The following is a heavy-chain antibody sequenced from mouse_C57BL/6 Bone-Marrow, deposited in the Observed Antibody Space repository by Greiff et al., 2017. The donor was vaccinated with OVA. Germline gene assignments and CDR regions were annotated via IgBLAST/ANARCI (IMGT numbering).Heavy chain of an antibody. J-gene: IGHJ2*01. V-gene: IGHV1-61*01. Sequence: VQLQQPGAELVRPGSSVKLSCKASGYTFTSYWMDWVKQRPGQGLEWIGNIYPSDSETHYNQKFKDKATLTVDKSSSTAYMQLSSLTSEDSAVYYCASGLSFDYWGQGTTLTVSS. CDR1: GYTFTSYW. CDR2: IYPSDSET. CDR3: ASGLSFDY. D-gene: IGHD3-1*01.